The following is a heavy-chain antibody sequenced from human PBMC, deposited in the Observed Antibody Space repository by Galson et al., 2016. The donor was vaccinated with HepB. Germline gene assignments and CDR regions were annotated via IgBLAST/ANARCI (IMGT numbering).Heavy chain of an antibody. J-gene: IGHJ4*02. V-gene: IGHV6-1*01. D-gene: IGHD1-14*01. CDR1: GDSVSSNSAA. CDR2: TYYRSNWHY. CDR3: ARISLVTANIRTWSALEY. Sequence: CAISGDSVSSNSAAWNWIRQSPSRGLEWLGRTYYRSNWHYDYAVSVTGRITTNPDTSKNQFSLQLNSITPEDTSVYYCARISLVTANIRTWSALEYWGQGALVTGSS.